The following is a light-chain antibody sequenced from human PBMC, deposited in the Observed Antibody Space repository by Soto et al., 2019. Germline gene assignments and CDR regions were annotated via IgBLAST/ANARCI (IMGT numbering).Light chain of an antibody. Sequence: QSVLTQPPSVSGTPGQTITISCSGSSSNIGSSSVKWYQQLPGAAPKVVIYSNALRPSGVPDRFSGYKSVTSAYLAISGLQPEDEADYYCAAWDDSLMGVFGAGTKVTGL. CDR1: SSNIGSSS. CDR2: SNA. CDR3: AAWDDSLMGV. V-gene: IGLV1-44*01. J-gene: IGLJ1*01.